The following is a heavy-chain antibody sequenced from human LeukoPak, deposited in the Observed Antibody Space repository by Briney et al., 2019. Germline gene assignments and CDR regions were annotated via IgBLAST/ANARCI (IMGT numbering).Heavy chain of an antibody. CDR3: ARDAVYDILTKEYYFDY. D-gene: IGHD3-9*01. J-gene: IGHJ4*02. V-gene: IGHV1-8*01. CDR1: GYTFTSYD. Sequence: PGASVKVSCKASGYTFTSYDINWVRQATGQGLEWMGWMNPNSGNTGYAQKFQGRVTMTRNTSISTAYMELSSLRSDDTAVYYCARDAVYDILTKEYYFDYWGQGTLVTVSS. CDR2: MNPNSGNT.